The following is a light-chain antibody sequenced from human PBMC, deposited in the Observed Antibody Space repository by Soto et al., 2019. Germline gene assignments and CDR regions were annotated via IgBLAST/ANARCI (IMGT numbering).Light chain of an antibody. Sequence: QSALTQPASVSGSPGQSITISCTGTSSDVGGYNYVSWYQQHPGRAPKLMIYDVSYRPSGVSNRFSGSKSGNTASLTISGIQAEDEADYYCSSYTSSSTPFVFGTGTKVTVL. CDR2: DVS. V-gene: IGLV2-14*03. CDR3: SSYTSSSTPFV. CDR1: SSDVGGYNY. J-gene: IGLJ1*01.